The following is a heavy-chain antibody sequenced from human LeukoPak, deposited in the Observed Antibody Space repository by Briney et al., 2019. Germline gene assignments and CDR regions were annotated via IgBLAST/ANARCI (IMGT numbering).Heavy chain of an antibody. J-gene: IGHJ4*02. CDR2: IYHSGST. V-gene: IGHV4-38-2*01. Sequence: PSETLSLTCAVSGYSISSGYYWGWIRQPPGKGLEWIGSIYHSGSTYYNPSLKSRVTISVATSKNQFSLKLSSVPAADTAVYYCARHPLNYYGSGSYLDYWGQGTLVTVSS. CDR3: ARHPLNYYGSGSYLDY. CDR1: GYSISSGYY. D-gene: IGHD3-10*01.